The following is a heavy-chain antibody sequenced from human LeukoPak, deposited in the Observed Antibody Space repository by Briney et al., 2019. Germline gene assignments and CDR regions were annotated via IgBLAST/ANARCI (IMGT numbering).Heavy chain of an antibody. D-gene: IGHD3-22*01. Sequence: GESLKISCKGSGYSFTSYWIGWVRQMPGKGLEWMGIIYPGDSDTRYSPSFQGQVTISADKSISTAYLQWNSLKASDTAMYYCARLGGGYYDSSGYSPSVLGYYYGMDVWGQGTTVTVSS. CDR2: IYPGDSDT. CDR3: ARLGGGYYDSSGYSPSVLGYYYGMDV. CDR1: GYSFTSYW. V-gene: IGHV5-51*01. J-gene: IGHJ6*02.